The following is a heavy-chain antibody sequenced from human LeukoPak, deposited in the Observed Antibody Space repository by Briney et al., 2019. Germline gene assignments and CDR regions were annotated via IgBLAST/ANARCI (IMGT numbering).Heavy chain of an antibody. CDR1: GFTVSSNY. V-gene: IGHV3-66*01. CDR3: ARDSLSYYDSSGSPRGY. CDR2: IYSGGGT. Sequence: GGSLRLSCAASGFTVSSNYMSWVRQAPGKGLEWVSVIYSGGGTYYADSVKGRFTISRDNSKNTLYLQMNSLRAEDTAVYYCARDSLSYYDSSGSPRGYWGQGTLVTVSS. D-gene: IGHD3-22*01. J-gene: IGHJ4*02.